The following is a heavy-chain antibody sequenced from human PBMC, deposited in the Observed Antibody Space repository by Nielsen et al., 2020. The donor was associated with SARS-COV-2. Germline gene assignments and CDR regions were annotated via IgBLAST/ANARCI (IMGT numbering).Heavy chain of an antibody. J-gene: IGHJ5*02. V-gene: IGHV3-23*01. CDR3: LIFGVVKIDP. CDR2: ISGSGGST. CDR1: GFTFSSYA. Sequence: GESLKISCAASGFTFSSYAMGWVRQAPGKGLEWVSAISGSGGSTYYADSVKGRFTISRDNSKNTLYLQMNSLRAEDTAVYYSLIFGVVKIDPWGQGTLVTVSS. D-gene: IGHD3-3*01.